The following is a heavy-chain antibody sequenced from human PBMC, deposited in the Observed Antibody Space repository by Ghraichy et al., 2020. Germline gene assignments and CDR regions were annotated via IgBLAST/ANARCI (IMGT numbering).Heavy chain of an antibody. CDR3: AKDHSLYYYDSSGYLLGAFDI. V-gene: IGHV3-23*01. CDR1: GFTFSSYA. CDR2: ISGSGGST. D-gene: IGHD3-22*01. Sequence: GSLRLSCAASGFTFSSYAMSWVRQAPGKGLEWVSAISGSGGSTYYADSVKGRFTISRDNSKNTLYLQMNSLRAEDTAVYYCAKDHSLYYYDSSGYLLGAFDIWGQGTMVTVSS. J-gene: IGHJ3*02.